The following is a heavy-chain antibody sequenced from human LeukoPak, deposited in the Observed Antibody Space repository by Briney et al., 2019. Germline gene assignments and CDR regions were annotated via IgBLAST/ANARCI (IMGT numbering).Heavy chain of an antibody. J-gene: IGHJ4*02. V-gene: IGHV3-53*01. CDR1: GFTVSSNS. CDR3: ARRAGAYSHPYDY. CDR2: IYSDNT. Sequence: PGGSLRLSCTVSGFTVSSNSMSWVRQAPGKGLEWVSFIYSDNTLYSDSVKGRFTISRDNSKNTLYLQMNSLRAEDTAVYYCARRAGAYSHPYDYWGQGTLVTVSS. D-gene: IGHD4/OR15-4a*01.